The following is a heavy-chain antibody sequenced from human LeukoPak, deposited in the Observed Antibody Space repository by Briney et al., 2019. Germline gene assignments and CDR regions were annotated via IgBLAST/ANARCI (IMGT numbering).Heavy chain of an antibody. CDR3: ARVWWYPYWYFDL. J-gene: IGHJ2*01. CDR1: GGSISSYY. CDR2: IFYSGRP. V-gene: IGHV4-59*13. Sequence: SETLSLTCTVSGGSISSYYWSWIRQPPGKGLEWIGYIFYSGRPNYNPYLKSRVTISVDTSKNQFYLKLSSVTAADTAVDYCARVWWYPYWYFDLWGRGTLVTVSS. D-gene: IGHD2-15*01.